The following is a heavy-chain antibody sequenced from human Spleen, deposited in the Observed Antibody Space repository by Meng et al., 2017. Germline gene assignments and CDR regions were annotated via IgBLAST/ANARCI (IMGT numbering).Heavy chain of an antibody. J-gene: IGHJ4*02. CDR1: GFTFSVYA. V-gene: IGHV3-23*01. CDR3: AKVEASDYFDY. Sequence: GGPLRLSCAASGFTFSVYAMTWVRQAPGKGLEWVSAISGSGGSTYYADSVKGRFTISRDNSKNTLYLQMNSLRVEDTAVYYCAKVEASDYFDYWGQGTLVTVSS. CDR2: ISGSGGST. D-gene: IGHD3-3*01.